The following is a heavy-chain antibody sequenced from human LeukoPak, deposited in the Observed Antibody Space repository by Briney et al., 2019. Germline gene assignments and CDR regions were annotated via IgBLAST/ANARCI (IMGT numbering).Heavy chain of an antibody. Sequence: GGSLRLSCAASGFTFSDYSMIWVRQAPGKGLEWVSGINWNGGSTGYADSVKGRFTISRDNAKNSLYLQMNSLRAEDTALYHCARVSSGYYYVRYFDYWGQGTLVTVSS. CDR2: INWNGGST. CDR3: ARVSSGYYYVRYFDY. V-gene: IGHV3-20*01. CDR1: GFTFSDYS. J-gene: IGHJ4*02. D-gene: IGHD3-22*01.